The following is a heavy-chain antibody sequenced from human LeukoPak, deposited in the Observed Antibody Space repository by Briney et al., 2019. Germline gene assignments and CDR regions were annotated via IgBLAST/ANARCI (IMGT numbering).Heavy chain of an antibody. V-gene: IGHV1-18*01. CDR3: ARDTRDIVVVPAAADAFDI. CDR1: GYTFTSYG. D-gene: IGHD2-2*01. J-gene: IGHJ3*02. CDR2: IIAYNGNT. Sequence: ASVKVSCKASGYTFTSYGISGGRQAPGQGLEWMGWIIAYNGNTNYAQKLQGRVTMTTDTSTSTAYMELRSLRSDDTAVYYCARDTRDIVVVPAAADAFDIWGQGTMVTVSS.